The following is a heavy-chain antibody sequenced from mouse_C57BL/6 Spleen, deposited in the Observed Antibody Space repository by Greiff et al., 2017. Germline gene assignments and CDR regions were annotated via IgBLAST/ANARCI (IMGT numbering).Heavy chain of an antibody. J-gene: IGHJ1*03. CDR3: TKRDGYYVYFDV. V-gene: IGHV1-15*01. Sequence: QVHVKQSGAELVRPGASVTLSCKASGYTFTDYEMHWVKQTPVHGLEWIGAIDPETGGTAYNQKFKGKAILTADKSSSTAYMELRSLTSEDSAVYYCTKRDGYYVYFDVWGTGTTVTVSS. CDR1: GYTFTDYE. D-gene: IGHD2-3*01. CDR2: IDPETGGT.